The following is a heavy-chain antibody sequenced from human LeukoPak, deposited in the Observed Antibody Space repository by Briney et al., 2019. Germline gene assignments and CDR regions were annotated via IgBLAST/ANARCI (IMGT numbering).Heavy chain of an antibody. CDR1: GYTFTSYA. CDR2: ISAYNSNT. Sequence: GASVKVSCKASGYTFTSYAMNWVRQAPGQGLEWMGWISAYNSNTNYAQKLQGRVTMTTDTSTSTAYMELRSLRSDDTAVYYCARAPIRGPYYDFWSGNNNWFDPWGQGTLVTVSS. D-gene: IGHD3-3*01. J-gene: IGHJ5*02. V-gene: IGHV1-18*01. CDR3: ARAPIRGPYYDFWSGNNNWFDP.